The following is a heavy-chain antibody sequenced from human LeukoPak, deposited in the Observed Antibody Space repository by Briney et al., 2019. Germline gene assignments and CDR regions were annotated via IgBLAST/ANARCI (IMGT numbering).Heavy chain of an antibody. CDR1: GYTFTSYG. CDR2: ISAYNGNT. CDR3: ARLILGYCSGGSCERWFDP. J-gene: IGHJ5*02. V-gene: IGHV1-18*01. Sequence: ASVKVSCKASGYTFTSYGISWVRQAPGQGLEWMGWISAYNGNTNYAQKLQGRVTMTTDTSTSTAYMELRSLRSDDTAVYYCARLILGYCSGGSCERWFDPWGQGTLVTVSS. D-gene: IGHD2-15*01.